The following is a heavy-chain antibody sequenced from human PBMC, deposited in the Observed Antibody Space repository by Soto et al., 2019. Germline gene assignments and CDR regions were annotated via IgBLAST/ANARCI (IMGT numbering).Heavy chain of an antibody. CDR3: AKAPRREGSFDP. V-gene: IGHV3-30*04. J-gene: IGHJ5*02. CDR1: GITFRGYA. D-gene: IGHD3-10*01. Sequence: QVQLVESGGGVVQPGWSLRLSCEASGITFRGYAMHWVRQAPGQALEWVAVISYDGMTKKYADSVKGRLTISRDDSKNTLYLQMNSLRVDDTAVYFCAKAPRREGSFDPWGQGTLVTVSS. CDR2: ISYDGMTK.